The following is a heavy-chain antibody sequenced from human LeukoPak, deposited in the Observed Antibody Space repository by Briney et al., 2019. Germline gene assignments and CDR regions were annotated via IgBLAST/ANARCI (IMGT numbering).Heavy chain of an antibody. V-gene: IGHV3-21*01. CDR1: GFTFSSYS. CDR2: ISSSSSYI. Sequence: GGSLRLSCAASGFTFSSYSMNWVRQAPGKGLEWVSSISSSSSYIHYADSVKGRFTISRDNAKNSLYLQMNSLRAEDTAVYYCARDFGYCSSTSCYRPYYFDYWGQGTLVTVSS. CDR3: ARDFGYCSSTSCYRPYYFDY. D-gene: IGHD2-2*01. J-gene: IGHJ4*02.